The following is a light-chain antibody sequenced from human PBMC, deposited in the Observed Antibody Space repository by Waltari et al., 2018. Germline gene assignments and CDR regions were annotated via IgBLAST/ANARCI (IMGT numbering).Light chain of an antibody. CDR2: DVN. V-gene: IGLV2-14*03. CDR1: SSDVGGDDS. J-gene: IGLJ2*01. CDR3: CSQSSYNGVI. Sequence: QSALSQPASVSGSPGQSITISCTGSSSDVGGDDSVSWYQDHPGQAPKVIIYDVNNRASGVSDRFSGSKSGNTASLTISGLQAEDEANYYGCSQSSYNGVIFGGGTKLTVL.